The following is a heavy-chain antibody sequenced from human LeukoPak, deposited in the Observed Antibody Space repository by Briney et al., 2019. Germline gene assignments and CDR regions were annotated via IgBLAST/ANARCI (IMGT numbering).Heavy chain of an antibody. CDR2: ISYDGSNK. Sequence: GGSLRLSCAASGFTFSSYGMHWVRQAPGKGLEWVAVISYDGSNKYYADSVKGRFTISRDNSKNTLYLQMNSLRAEDTAVYYCAKDAIGIGYCSSTSCYSYLSSWGQGTMVTVSS. D-gene: IGHD2-2*01. J-gene: IGHJ3*01. V-gene: IGHV3-30*18. CDR3: AKDAIGIGYCSSTSCYSYLSS. CDR1: GFTFSSYG.